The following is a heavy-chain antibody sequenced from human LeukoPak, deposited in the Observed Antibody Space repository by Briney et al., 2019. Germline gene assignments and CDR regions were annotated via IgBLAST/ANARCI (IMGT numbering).Heavy chain of an antibody. V-gene: IGHV3-30*02. J-gene: IGHJ3*02. CDR2: IRYDGSNK. CDR1: GFTFSSYG. Sequence: GGSLRLSCAASGFTFSSYGMHWVRQAPGKGLEWVAFIRYDGSNKYYADSVKGRFTISRDNSKNTLYLQMNSLRAEDTAVYYCARHNYGLDAFDIWGQGTMVTVSS. CDR3: ARHNYGLDAFDI. D-gene: IGHD3-10*01.